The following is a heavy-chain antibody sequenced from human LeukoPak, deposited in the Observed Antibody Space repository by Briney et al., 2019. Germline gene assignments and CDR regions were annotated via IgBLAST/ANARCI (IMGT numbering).Heavy chain of an antibody. J-gene: IGHJ5*02. V-gene: IGHV3-21*01. CDR3: ARAYSGNYYNWFDP. CDR1: GFTFSSYW. CDR2: ISSSSNYV. D-gene: IGHD1-26*01. Sequence: GGSLRLSCAASGFTFSSYWMNWVRQAPGKGLEWVSFISSSSNYVYYADSVKGRFTISRDNAKKSLYLQMNSLRAEDTAVYYCARAYSGNYYNWFDPWGQGTLVTVSS.